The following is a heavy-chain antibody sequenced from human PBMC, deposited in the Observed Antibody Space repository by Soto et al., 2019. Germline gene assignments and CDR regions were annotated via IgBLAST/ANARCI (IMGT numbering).Heavy chain of an antibody. V-gene: IGHV1-2*02. J-gene: IGHJ4*02. CDR2: INPNSGDT. D-gene: IGHD6-6*01. Sequence: GASVKVSCKASRYTFIGFHLHWVRQAPGQGLEWMGWINPNSGDTNYAQKVRGRVTMARDTSISTAYLALSSLRSDDAAVYYCARSLSTIAARPDYWGQGTLVTVSS. CDR3: ARSLSTIAARPDY. CDR1: RYTFIGFH.